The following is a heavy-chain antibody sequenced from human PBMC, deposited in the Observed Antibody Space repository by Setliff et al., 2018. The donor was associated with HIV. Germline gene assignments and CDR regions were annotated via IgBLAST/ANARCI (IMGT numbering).Heavy chain of an antibody. V-gene: IGHV3-7*01. Sequence: GGSLRLSCVASRFTFNDYWMSWVRQAPGKGLEWVANIDRDGSETNYVDSVKGRFTISRDNAKNSLYLQMNSLRAEDTAVYYCAVHYYDSSGYDYWGQGTLVTVSS. CDR3: AVHYYDSSGYDY. CDR2: IDRDGSET. D-gene: IGHD3-22*01. J-gene: IGHJ4*02. CDR1: RFTFNDYW.